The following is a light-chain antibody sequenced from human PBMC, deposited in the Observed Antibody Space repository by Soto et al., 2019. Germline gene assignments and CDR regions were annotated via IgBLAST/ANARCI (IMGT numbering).Light chain of an antibody. CDR2: DAS. J-gene: IGKJ4*01. Sequence: DIQMTQSPSSLSASVGDTVTISCQASQDIKNYLNWYQQKSGKAPKLLIYDASDLETGVPSRFSGSGSGTDFTFTINSLQPEDIATYYCQQYDNLPLTVGGGTKADIK. V-gene: IGKV1-33*01. CDR1: QDIKNY. CDR3: QQYDNLPLT.